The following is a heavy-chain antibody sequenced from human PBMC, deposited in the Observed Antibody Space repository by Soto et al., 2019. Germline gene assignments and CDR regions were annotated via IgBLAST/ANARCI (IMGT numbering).Heavy chain of an antibody. D-gene: IGHD2-8*01. CDR1: GGSISNGTYY. V-gene: IGHV4-31*03. Sequence: QVQLQESGPGLVKPSQTLSLTCTVSGGSISNGTYYWSWIRQHPGKGLEWIGHIFSSGRTSYNPSLESRLTISVETSKNQFSLLLNSVTAADTAVYYCARYFLFGVRRSWFDPWGQGTLVTVSS. J-gene: IGHJ5*02. CDR2: IFSSGRT. CDR3: ARYFLFGVRRSWFDP.